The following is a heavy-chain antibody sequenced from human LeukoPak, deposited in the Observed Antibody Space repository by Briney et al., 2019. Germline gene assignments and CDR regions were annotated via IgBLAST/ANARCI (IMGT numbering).Heavy chain of an antibody. CDR2: INHSGST. J-gene: IGHJ5*02. CDR3: ARGRPRNFDWYNARLNWFDP. CDR1: GGSFSGYY. D-gene: IGHD3-9*01. Sequence: PSETLSLTCAVYGGSFSGYYWSWIRQPPGKGLEWIGEINHSGSTNYNPSLKSRATISVDTSKNQFSLKLSSVTAADTAVYYCARGRPRNFDWYNARLNWFDPWGQGTLVTVSS. V-gene: IGHV4-34*01.